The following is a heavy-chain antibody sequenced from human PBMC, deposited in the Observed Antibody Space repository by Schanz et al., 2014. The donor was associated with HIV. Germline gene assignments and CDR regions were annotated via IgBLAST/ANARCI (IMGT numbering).Heavy chain of an antibody. J-gene: IGHJ6*02. V-gene: IGHV1-69*01. CDR2: PAPVLAVA. Sequence: QVQLLQSGAEVKKPGSSVKVSCKASGGSFSNYAISWVLQAPGHGLECMGGPAPVLAVANYPQKFQGRVTIPADESTSTGYMEMNRLVSEDTGLYYCARGAAARHNSYYYDLDVWGQGTTVIVSS. CDR1: GGSFSNYA. CDR3: ARGAAARHNSYYYDLDV. D-gene: IGHD6-6*01.